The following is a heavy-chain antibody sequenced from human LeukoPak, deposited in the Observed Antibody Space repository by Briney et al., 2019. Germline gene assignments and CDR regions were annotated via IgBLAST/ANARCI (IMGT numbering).Heavy chain of an antibody. D-gene: IGHD3-10*01. CDR2: IYPGDSET. CDR1: GYSFTSYW. J-gene: IGHJ4*02. CDR3: ARLGLGSGSSCDY. Sequence: GVSLKISCKGSGYSFTSYWIGWVRQMPGKGLEWMGFIYPGDSETKNSPSFQGQVTMSADKSISTAYLQWSSLKASDTAIYYCARLGLGSGSSCDYWGQGTLVIVSS. V-gene: IGHV5-51*01.